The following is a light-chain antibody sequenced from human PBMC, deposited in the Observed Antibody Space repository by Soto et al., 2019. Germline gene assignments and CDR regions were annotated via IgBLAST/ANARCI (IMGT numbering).Light chain of an antibody. CDR1: QSISDT. Sequence: EIVMTQSPATLSVSPGGRATLSCRASQSISDTLAWYQQKPGQAPRLLIHGASTRAPGFPARFIGSGSGTEFTLTISSIQSEDFAVYYCQQYNNWTWTFGQVTKVE. J-gene: IGKJ1*01. V-gene: IGKV3-15*01. CDR2: GAS. CDR3: QQYNNWTWT.